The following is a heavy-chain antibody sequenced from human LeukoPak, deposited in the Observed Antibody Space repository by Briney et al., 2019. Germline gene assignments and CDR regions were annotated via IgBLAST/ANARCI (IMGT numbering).Heavy chain of an antibody. CDR3: ARGRQWLNWFDP. Sequence: SQTLSLTCALSGDSMTSNTAAWNWIRQSPSRGLEWLGGTYYRSKWCNDYALSVKSRISINPDTSKNQFSLQLNSVTPEDTAVYYCARGRQWLNWFDPWGQGTLVTVSS. CDR2: TYYRSKWCN. J-gene: IGHJ5*02. D-gene: IGHD5-24*01. V-gene: IGHV6-1*01. CDR1: GDSMTSNTAA.